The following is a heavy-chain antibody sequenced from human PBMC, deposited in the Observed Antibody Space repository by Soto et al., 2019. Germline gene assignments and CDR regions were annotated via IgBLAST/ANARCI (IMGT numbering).Heavy chain of an antibody. CDR3: ARESEDLTSNFDY. V-gene: IGHV3-21*06. CDR2: ISSTTNYI. Sequence: PGGSLRLSCAASGVTFTRYSMNWVRHAPVKRLEWVSSISSTTNYIYYGDSMKGRFTIARDNAKNSLYLESNSLRAEDTAVYYCARESEDLTSNFDYWGQGTLVTGSS. J-gene: IGHJ4*02. CDR1: GVTFTRYS.